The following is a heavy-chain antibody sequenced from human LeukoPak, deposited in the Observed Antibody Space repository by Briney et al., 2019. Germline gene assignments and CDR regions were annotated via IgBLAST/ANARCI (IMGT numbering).Heavy chain of an antibody. CDR1: GFTFSSYW. CDR2: IKQDGSEK. V-gene: IGHV3-7*03. Sequence: GGSLRLSCAASGFTFSSYWMSWVRQAPGKGLEWVARIKQDGSEKYYVDSVKGRFTISRDNARNSLYLQMNSLRAEDTAIYYCARGGRSRFDYWGQGTLVTVSS. CDR3: ARGGRSRFDY. D-gene: IGHD6-19*01. J-gene: IGHJ4*02.